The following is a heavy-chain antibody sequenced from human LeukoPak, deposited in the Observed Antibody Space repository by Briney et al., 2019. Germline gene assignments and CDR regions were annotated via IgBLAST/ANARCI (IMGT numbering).Heavy chain of an antibody. J-gene: IGHJ4*02. CDR3: AKRGTVHVVDTAMAGGLSFDY. Sequence: PVGSLRLSCAASGFTFSSYGMHWVRQAPGKGLEWVAFIRYDGSNKYYADSVKGRFTISRDNSKNTLYLQMNSLRAEDTAVYYCAKRGTVHVVDTAMAGGLSFDYWGQGTLVTVSS. D-gene: IGHD5-18*01. CDR1: GFTFSSYG. CDR2: IRYDGSNK. V-gene: IGHV3-30*02.